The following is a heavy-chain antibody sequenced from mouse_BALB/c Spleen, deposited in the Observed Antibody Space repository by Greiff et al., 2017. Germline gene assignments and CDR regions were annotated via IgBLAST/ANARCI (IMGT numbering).Heavy chain of an antibody. CDR1: GYTFTSYV. CDR2: INPYNGGT. D-gene: IGHD2-14*01. Sequence: EVQLQQSGPELVKPGASVKMSCKASGYTFTSYVMHWVKQKPGQGLEWIGYINPYNGGTSYNQKFKGKATLTVDKSSSTAYMHLNSLTSEDSAVYYCARSHRYDGYYYAMDYWGQGTSVTVSS. CDR3: ARSHRYDGYYYAMDY. J-gene: IGHJ4*01. V-gene: IGHV1-14*01.